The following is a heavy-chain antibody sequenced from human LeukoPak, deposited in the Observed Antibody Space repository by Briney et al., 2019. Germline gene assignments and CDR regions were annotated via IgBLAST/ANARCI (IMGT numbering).Heavy chain of an antibody. J-gene: IGHJ5*02. CDR2: IDPDDSNT. Sequence: GGSLRLSCEASGYTFRNYWIGWVRQMPGKGLEWMGIIDPDDSNTKYRPPFQGQVTISADTSINTVFLHWSSLKASDSAIYYCSKSPGARKYAFSLCSWGQGTLVTVSS. CDR3: SKSPGARKYAFSLCS. D-gene: IGHD1-14*01. V-gene: IGHV5-51*01. CDR1: GYTFRNYW.